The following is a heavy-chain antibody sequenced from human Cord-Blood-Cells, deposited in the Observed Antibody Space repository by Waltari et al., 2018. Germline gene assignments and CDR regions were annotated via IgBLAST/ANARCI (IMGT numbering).Heavy chain of an antibody. CDR1: GGSISSSSYY. CDR3: ARQGYCSSTSCYDAFDI. Sequence: QLQLQESGPGLVKPSETLSLTCTVSGGSISSSSYYWGWIRQPPGKGLEWIGSIYYSGSTYYNPSLKSRVTISVDTSKSQFALKLSSVTAADTAVYYCARQGYCSSTSCYDAFDIWGQGTMVTVSS. D-gene: IGHD2-2*01. V-gene: IGHV4-39*01. CDR2: IYYSGST. J-gene: IGHJ3*02.